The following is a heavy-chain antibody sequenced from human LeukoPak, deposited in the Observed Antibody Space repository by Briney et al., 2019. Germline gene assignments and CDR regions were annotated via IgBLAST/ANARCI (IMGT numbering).Heavy chain of an antibody. J-gene: IGHJ5*02. CDR3: VRSDWFDN. CDR1: GIFFSNYG. V-gene: IGHV3-74*03. Sequence: GGFLRLSCAASGIFFSNYGLHGVRQAPGKGLVWVSRVNSDGRFTKYADSVKGRFTISRDNAKNTLYLQMNSLRAKDTAMYYCVRSDWFDNWGQGTLVTVSS. CDR2: VNSDGRFT.